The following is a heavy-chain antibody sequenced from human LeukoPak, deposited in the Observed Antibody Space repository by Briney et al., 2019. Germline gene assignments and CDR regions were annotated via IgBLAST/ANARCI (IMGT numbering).Heavy chain of an antibody. CDR1: GFTFSSYA. CDR3: VKYSIVGARRLHFDY. J-gene: IGHJ4*02. V-gene: IGHV3-64D*09. Sequence: GGSLRLSCSASGFTFSSYAMHWVRQAPGKGLEYVSAISSNGGSTYYADSVKGRFTISRDNSKNTLYLQMSSLRAEDTAVYYCVKYSIVGARRLHFDYWGQGTLVTVSS. CDR2: ISSNGGST. D-gene: IGHD1-26*01.